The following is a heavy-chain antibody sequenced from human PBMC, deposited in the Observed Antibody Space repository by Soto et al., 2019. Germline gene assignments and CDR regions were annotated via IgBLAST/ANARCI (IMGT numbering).Heavy chain of an antibody. CDR1: GGSMRKYF. CDR3: AAGEASSRNLAPYYLDF. J-gene: IGHJ4*02. CDR2: IHYSGTT. Sequence: PSETLSLTGTVSGGSMRKYFWTWIRQPPGKGLEWIGYIHYSGTTSFFPSYNPSLRSRVTISEDTSKNQFSLKLLSVTTADTAVYFCAAGEASSRNLAPYYLDFWGQGTLVTVSS. V-gene: IGHV4-59*01. D-gene: IGHD6-13*01.